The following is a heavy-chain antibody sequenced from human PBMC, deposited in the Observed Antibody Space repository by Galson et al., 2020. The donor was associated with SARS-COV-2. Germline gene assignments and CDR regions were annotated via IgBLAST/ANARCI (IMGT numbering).Heavy chain of an antibody. CDR3: ATSAPYCSSTSCYRWFDP. Sequence: ASVKVSCKVSGYTLTELSMHWVRQAPGKGLEWMGGFDPEDGETIYAQKFQGRVTTTEDTSTDTAYMELSSLRSEDTAVYYCATSAPYCSSTSCYRWFDPWGQGTLVTVSS. V-gene: IGHV1-24*01. J-gene: IGHJ5*02. CDR1: GYTLTELS. CDR2: FDPEDGET. D-gene: IGHD2-2*01.